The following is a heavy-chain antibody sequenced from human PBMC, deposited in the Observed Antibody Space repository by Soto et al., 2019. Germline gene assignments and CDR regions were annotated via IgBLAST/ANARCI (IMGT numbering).Heavy chain of an antibody. V-gene: IGHV4-59*08. Sequence: QVQLQESGPGLVKPSETLSLSCSVSGGSISGHYWSWVRQTPGKGLEWIGYMYYSGSTNYNPSLKSRLTISVDTSKNHFSLRLTSVTAADTAVYYCARGPYYDLIWNYYYMDVWDKGTTVTVSS. CDR1: GGSISGHY. J-gene: IGHJ6*03. D-gene: IGHD3-16*01. CDR2: MYYSGST. CDR3: ARGPYYDLIWNYYYMDV.